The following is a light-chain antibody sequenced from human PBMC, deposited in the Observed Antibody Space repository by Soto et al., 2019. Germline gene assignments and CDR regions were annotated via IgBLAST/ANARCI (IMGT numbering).Light chain of an antibody. CDR3: SSFTDTGTVM. J-gene: IGLJ3*02. V-gene: IGLV2-14*03. CDR1: SSDVGAHHS. CDR2: DVS. Sequence: QSVLTQPASVSGSPGQSFTISCTGTSSDVGAHHSVSWYQQHPGKAPKLIIFDVSNRPSGVSNRFSGSKSGNTASLTISGLHADDDADYYCSSFTDTGTVMFGGGTKLTVL.